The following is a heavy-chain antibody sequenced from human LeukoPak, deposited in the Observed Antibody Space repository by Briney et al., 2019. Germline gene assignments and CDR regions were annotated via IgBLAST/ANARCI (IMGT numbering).Heavy chain of an antibody. CDR3: ARDTAYSQAFDI. CDR1: GGSFSGYY. CDR2: IYYSGNT. V-gene: IGHV4-59*01. Sequence: PSETLSLTCAVYGGSFSGYYWSWIRQPPGKGLEWIGYIYYSGNTNYNPSLKSRVVISVDTSRNRFSLKLYSVTAADTAVYYCARDTAYSQAFDIWGQGTMVTVSS. J-gene: IGHJ3*02. D-gene: IGHD2-21*01.